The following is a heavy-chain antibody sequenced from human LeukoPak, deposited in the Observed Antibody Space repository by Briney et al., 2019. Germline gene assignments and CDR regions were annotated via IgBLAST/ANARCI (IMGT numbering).Heavy chain of an antibody. CDR1: GFTFINYA. CDR3: AKELRGKSSGYYVRGDYFDY. CDR2: VSGSGGST. D-gene: IGHD3-22*01. J-gene: IGHJ4*02. V-gene: IGHV3-23*01. Sequence: GGSLRLSCAASGFTFINYALSWVRQAPGKGLEWVSTVSGSGGSTYYTDSVRGRFTVSRDNSKNSLFLQMNSLRAEDTAIHYCAKELRGKSSGYYVRGDYFDYWGQGTLVTVSS.